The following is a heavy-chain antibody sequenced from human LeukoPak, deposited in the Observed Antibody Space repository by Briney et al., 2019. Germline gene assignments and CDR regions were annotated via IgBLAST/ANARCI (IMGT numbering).Heavy chain of an antibody. D-gene: IGHD4-23*01. CDR1: GGTFSSYA. Sequence: SVKVSCKASGGTFSSYAISWVRQAPGQGLEWMGGIIPIFGTANYAQKFQGRVTITTDESTSTAYMELSSLRSEDTAVYYCARGGGDYGGNFYYYMDVWGKGTTVTVSS. CDR2: IIPIFGTA. V-gene: IGHV1-69*05. CDR3: ARGGGDYGGNFYYYMDV. J-gene: IGHJ6*03.